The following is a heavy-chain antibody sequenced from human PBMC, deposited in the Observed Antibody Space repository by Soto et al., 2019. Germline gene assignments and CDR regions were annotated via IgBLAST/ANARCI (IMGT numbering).Heavy chain of an antibody. V-gene: IGHV1-58*01. CDR3: AAWDTSCGPVAGGGSCLDY. Sequence: SVKVSCKASGFTFTSSAVQWVRQARGQRLEWIGWIVVGSGNTNYAQKFQERVTITRDMSTSTAYMELSSLRSEDTAVYYCAAWDTSCGPVAGGGSCLDYWGQGTLVTVSS. J-gene: IGHJ4*02. CDR1: GFTFTSSA. CDR2: IVVGSGNT. D-gene: IGHD2-15*01.